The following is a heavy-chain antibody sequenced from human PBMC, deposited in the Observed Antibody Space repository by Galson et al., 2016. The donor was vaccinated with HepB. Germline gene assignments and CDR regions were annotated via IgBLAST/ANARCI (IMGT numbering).Heavy chain of an antibody. Sequence: SLRLSCAASGFTFSTYSMNWVRQAPGKGLEWVSSISRGKNYIYYAASVKGRFTISRDNAKNSLYLQMNSLRAADTAVYYCASEGTPRSGPFDYWGQGTLVAVSP. CDR3: ASEGTPRSGPFDY. J-gene: IGHJ4*02. V-gene: IGHV3-21*01. D-gene: IGHD5-12*01. CDR2: ISRGKNYI. CDR1: GFTFSTYS.